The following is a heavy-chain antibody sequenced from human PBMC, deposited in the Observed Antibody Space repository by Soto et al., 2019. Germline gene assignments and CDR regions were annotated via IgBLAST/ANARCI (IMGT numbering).Heavy chain of an antibody. CDR3: AKALAAAGSVDNYYYYMDV. CDR1: GFTFDDYA. D-gene: IGHD6-13*01. CDR2: ISWNSGSI. Sequence: EVQLVESGGGLVQPGRSLRLSCAASGFTFDDYAMRWVRQAPGKGLEWVSGISWNSGSIGYADSVKGRFTISRDNAKNSLYLQMNSLRAEDTALYYCAKALAAAGSVDNYYYYMDVWGKGTTVTVSS. J-gene: IGHJ6*03. V-gene: IGHV3-9*01.